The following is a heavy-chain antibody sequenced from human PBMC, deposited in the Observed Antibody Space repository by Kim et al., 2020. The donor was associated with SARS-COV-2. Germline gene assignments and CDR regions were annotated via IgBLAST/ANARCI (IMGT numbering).Heavy chain of an antibody. V-gene: IGHV3-23*05. CDR3: AKDNYYDRSGAGGANYAFDH. D-gene: IGHD3-3*01. CDR2: ISSSGRAT. CDR1: GFSFSNYA. J-gene: IGHJ4*01. Sequence: GGSLRLSCEASGFSFSNYAMTWVRQSPLRGLEWVSTISSSGRATYYTDSVKGRFTISRDNSANTVFLQMTDLRDDDSALYFCAKDNYYDRSGAGGANYAFDHWGPGTPVAVSS.